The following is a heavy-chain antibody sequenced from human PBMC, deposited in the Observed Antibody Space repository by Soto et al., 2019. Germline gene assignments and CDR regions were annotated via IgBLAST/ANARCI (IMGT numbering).Heavy chain of an antibody. V-gene: IGHV3-48*01. Sequence: GGSLRFSCAASGFTFSSYSMNWVRQAPGKGLEWVSYISSSSSTIYYADSVKGRFTISRDNAKNSLYLQMNSLRAEDTAVYYCRARYSGYDSDFDYWGQGTLVTVSS. CDR2: ISSSSSTI. CDR3: RARYSGYDSDFDY. D-gene: IGHD5-12*01. CDR1: GFTFSSYS. J-gene: IGHJ4*02.